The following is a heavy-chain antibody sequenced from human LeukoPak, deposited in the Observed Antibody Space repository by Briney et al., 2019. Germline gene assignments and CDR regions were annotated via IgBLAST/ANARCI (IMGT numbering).Heavy chain of an antibody. D-gene: IGHD3-10*01. CDR1: GGSFSGYY. J-gene: IGHJ5*02. V-gene: IGHV4-34*01. Sequence: SETLSLTCAVYGGSFSGYYWSWIRQPPGKGLEWIGEINHSGSTNYNPSPKSRVTISVDTSKNQFSLKLSSVTAADTAVYYCARGLWFGETKPFDPWGQGTLVTVSS. CDR2: INHSGST. CDR3: ARGLWFGETKPFDP.